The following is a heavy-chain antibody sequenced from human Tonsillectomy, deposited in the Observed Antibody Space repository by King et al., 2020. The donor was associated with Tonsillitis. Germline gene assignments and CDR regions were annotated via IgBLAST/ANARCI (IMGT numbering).Heavy chain of an antibody. D-gene: IGHD1-26*01. CDR2: FYSGGST. V-gene: IGHV3-53*01. CDR1: GFTVSSNY. J-gene: IGHJ3*02. Sequence: VQLVESGGGLIQPGGSLRLSCAASGFTVSSNYMSWVRQAPGKGLEWVSVFYSGGSTYYADSVKGRFIISRDNSKNTLYLQMNSLRAEDTAVYYCARSIWGATIGAFDIWGQGTMVTVSS. CDR3: ARSIWGATIGAFDI.